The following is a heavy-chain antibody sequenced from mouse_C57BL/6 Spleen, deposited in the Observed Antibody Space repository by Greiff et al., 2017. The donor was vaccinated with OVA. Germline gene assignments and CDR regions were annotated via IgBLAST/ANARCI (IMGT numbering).Heavy chain of an antibody. CDR3: ARGGDEYDGTGMDD. CDR2: IYPGNGDT. Sequence: QVQLKESGAELVRPGASVKMSCKASGYTFTSYNMHWVKQTPRQGLEWIGAIYPGNGDTSYNQKFKGKATLTVDKSSSTAYMQLSSLTSEESAVYCGARGGDEYDGTGMDDWGQGTAVTVSS. V-gene: IGHV1-12*01. D-gene: IGHD2-4*01. CDR1: GYTFTSYN. J-gene: IGHJ4*01.